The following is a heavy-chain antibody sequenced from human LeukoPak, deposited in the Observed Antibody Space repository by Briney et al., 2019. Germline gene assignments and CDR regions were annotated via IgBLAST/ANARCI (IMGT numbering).Heavy chain of an antibody. J-gene: IGHJ4*02. CDR2: INHSGST. CDR1: GGSFSGYY. CDR3: ARGLRYFDWLSEYYFDY. Sequence: SETLSLTCAVYGGSFSGYYWSWIRQPPGKGLEWIGEINHSGSTNYNPSLKSRVTISVDTSKNQFSLKLSSVTAADTAVYYCARGLRYFDWLSEYYFDYWGQGTLATVSS. V-gene: IGHV4-34*01. D-gene: IGHD3-9*01.